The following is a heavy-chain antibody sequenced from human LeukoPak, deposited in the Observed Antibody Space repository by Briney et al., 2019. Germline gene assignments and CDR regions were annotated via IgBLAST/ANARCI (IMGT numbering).Heavy chain of an antibody. D-gene: IGHD3-22*01. CDR2: ISSSSSYI. Sequence: PGGSLRLSCAASGFTFSSYSMNWVRQAPGKGLEWVSSISSSSSYIYYADSVKGRFTISRDNAKNSLYLQMNSLRAEDTAVYYRARETPYYYDSSGFDYWGQGTLVTVSS. J-gene: IGHJ4*02. V-gene: IGHV3-21*01. CDR1: GFTFSSYS. CDR3: ARETPYYYDSSGFDY.